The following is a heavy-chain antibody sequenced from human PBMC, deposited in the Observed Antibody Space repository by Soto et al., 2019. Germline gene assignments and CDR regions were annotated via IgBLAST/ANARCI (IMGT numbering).Heavy chain of an antibody. CDR1: GGSISSGGYY. J-gene: IGHJ4*02. Sequence: QVQLQESGPGLVKPSQTLSLTCTVSGGSISSGGYYWSWIRQHPGKGLEWIGYIYYSGSTYYNPSLKRRVTLSVDTSKNQFSLKLSSVTAADTAVYYCARAPLRGIAVAGIFDYWGQGTLVTVSS. V-gene: IGHV4-31*03. CDR3: ARAPLRGIAVAGIFDY. CDR2: IYYSGST. D-gene: IGHD6-19*01.